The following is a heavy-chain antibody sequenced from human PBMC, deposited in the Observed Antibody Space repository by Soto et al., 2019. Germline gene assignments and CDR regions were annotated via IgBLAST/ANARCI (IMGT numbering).Heavy chain of an antibody. V-gene: IGHV4-39*01. CDR3: ARVQAVTVATCFDP. CDR2: IYYSGST. J-gene: IGHJ5*02. CDR1: GGSISSSSYY. D-gene: IGHD4-4*01. Sequence: SETLSLTCTVSGGSISSSSYYWGWIRQPPGKGLEWIGSIYYSGSTYYNPSPKSRVTISVDTSKHQFSLKLSSVTAADTAVYYCARVQAVTVATCFDPCGQGTMVTVSS.